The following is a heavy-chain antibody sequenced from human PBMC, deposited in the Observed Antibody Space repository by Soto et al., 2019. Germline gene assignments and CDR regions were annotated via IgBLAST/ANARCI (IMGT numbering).Heavy chain of an antibody. CDR1: EDTFRNYA. D-gene: IGHD3-22*01. CDR3: ASTNYDSSAYCYWSLGL. Sequence: QVELVQSGAEVKKPGSSVKVSCQASEDTFRNYAISWVRQAPGQGLEWLGGIIPIFGTANYAQKFQGRVTITADTSANTVYLEPSSLRSEDTAVYYCASTNYDSSAYCYWSLGLWGRGTLVTVSS. CDR2: IIPIFGTA. V-gene: IGHV1-69*06. J-gene: IGHJ2*01.